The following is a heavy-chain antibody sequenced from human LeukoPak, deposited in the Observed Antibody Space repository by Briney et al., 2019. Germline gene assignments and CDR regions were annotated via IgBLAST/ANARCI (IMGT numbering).Heavy chain of an antibody. Sequence: PGGSLRLSCAASGFTFSDYYMSWIRQAPGKGLELVSYISSSDSTIYYADSVKGRFTISRDNAKNSLYLQMNSLRIEDTALYYCAKPGEASNYYFDYWGQGALVTVSS. J-gene: IGHJ4*02. CDR3: AKPGEASNYYFDY. V-gene: IGHV3-11*01. CDR1: GFTFSDYY. CDR2: ISSSDSTI. D-gene: IGHD2-21*01.